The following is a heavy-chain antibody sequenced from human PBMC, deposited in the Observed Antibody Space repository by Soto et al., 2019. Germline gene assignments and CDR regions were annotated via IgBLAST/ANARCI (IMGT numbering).Heavy chain of an antibody. Sequence: GASVKVSCKASGYTFTSYGISWVRQAPGQGLEWMGWISAYNGNTNYAQKLQGRVTMTTDTSTSTAYMELRSLRSDDTAVYYCAREVGYRSVGGGARYFDYWGQGTLVTVSS. CDR1: GYTFTSYG. CDR3: AREVGYRSVGGGARYFDY. D-gene: IGHD6-25*01. J-gene: IGHJ4*02. CDR2: ISAYNGNT. V-gene: IGHV1-18*01.